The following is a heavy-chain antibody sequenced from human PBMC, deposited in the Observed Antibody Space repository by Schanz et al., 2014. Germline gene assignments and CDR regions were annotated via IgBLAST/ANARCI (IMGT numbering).Heavy chain of an antibody. CDR1: GFTFDPYA. Sequence: QVQLVESGGGVVQPGGSLRLSCAASGFTFDPYAMHWLRQSPGKGLEWVAVLSSDESRKFYADSEKGRFTISRDNSMNTLHLQMDGLRVEDTAVYYCARDALALVPEYFMDVWGKGTPVTVSS. CDR3: ARDALALVPEYFMDV. D-gene: IGHD2-15*01. V-gene: IGHV3-30-3*01. CDR2: LSSDESRK. J-gene: IGHJ6*03.